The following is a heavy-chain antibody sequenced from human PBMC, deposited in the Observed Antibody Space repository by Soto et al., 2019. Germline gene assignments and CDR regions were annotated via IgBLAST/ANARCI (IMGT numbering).Heavy chain of an antibody. V-gene: IGHV5-51*01. Sequence: GESLKISCKGPGHIFSNYWFGWVRQTPGKGLEWMGIIFFRDSETKFSPSFQGQVTISVDKSLNTVYLQWNTLKASDSGVYYCARGYFDSGHGYDLWGHGTHVTVSS. CDR2: IFFRDSET. CDR1: GHIFSNYW. CDR3: ARGYFDSGHGYDL. J-gene: IGHJ5*02. D-gene: IGHD3-9*01.